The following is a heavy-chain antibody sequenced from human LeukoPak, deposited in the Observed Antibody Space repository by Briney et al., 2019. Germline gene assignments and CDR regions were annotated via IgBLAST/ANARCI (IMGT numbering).Heavy chain of an antibody. J-gene: IGHJ3*02. CDR3: ARGAYDSSGYYGAFDI. D-gene: IGHD3-22*01. CDR2: IYYSGST. V-gene: IGHV4-31*03. CDR1: GGSISSSSYY. Sequence: PSETLSLTCTVSGGSISSSSYYWGWIRQHPGKGLEWIGYIYYSGSTYYNPSLKSRVTISVDTSKNQFSLKLSSVTAAGTAVYYCARGAYDSSGYYGAFDIWGQGTMVTVSS.